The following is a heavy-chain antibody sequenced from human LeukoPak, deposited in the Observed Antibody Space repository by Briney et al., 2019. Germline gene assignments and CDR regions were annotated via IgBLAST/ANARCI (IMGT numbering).Heavy chain of an antibody. CDR2: IYYSGST. CDR3: ARLNIVGGYYYYGMDV. CDR1: GGSISSGGYY. J-gene: IGHJ6*02. D-gene: IGHD1-26*01. Sequence: MTSQTLSLTCTVSGGSISSGGYYWSWIRQHPGKGLEWIGYIYYSGSTYYNPSLKSRVTISVDTSKNQFSLKLSSVTAADTAVYYCARLNIVGGYYYYGMDVWGQGTTVTVSS. V-gene: IGHV4-31*03.